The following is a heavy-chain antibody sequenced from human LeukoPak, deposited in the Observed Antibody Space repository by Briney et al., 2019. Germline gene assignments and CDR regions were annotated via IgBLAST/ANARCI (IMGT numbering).Heavy chain of an antibody. CDR1: GASIASHSW. Sequence: SGTLSLTCAVSGASIASHSWWRWVRQPPGKGLEWIGEVYHSGGANYKPSLKSRVTISVDTSRNHFSLKLTSVTAADTAVYFCAYNRNFALDNWGQGTLVTVSS. CDR2: VYHSGGA. D-gene: IGHD1-14*01. CDR3: AYNRNFALDN. V-gene: IGHV4-4*02. J-gene: IGHJ4*01.